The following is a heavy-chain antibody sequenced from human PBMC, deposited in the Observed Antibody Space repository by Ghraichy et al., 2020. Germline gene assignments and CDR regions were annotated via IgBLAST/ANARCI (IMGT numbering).Heavy chain of an antibody. CDR1: GGSISSYY. V-gene: IGHV4-4*07. D-gene: IGHD5-18*01. CDR2: IYTSGST. CDR3: ARVSNSYGLLGDYGMDV. Sequence: SETLSLTCTVSGGSISSYYWSWIRQPAGKGLEWIGRIYTSGSTNYNPSLKSRVTMSVDTSKNQFSLKLSSVTAADTAVYYCARVSNSYGLLGDYGMDVWGQGTTVTVSS. J-gene: IGHJ6*02.